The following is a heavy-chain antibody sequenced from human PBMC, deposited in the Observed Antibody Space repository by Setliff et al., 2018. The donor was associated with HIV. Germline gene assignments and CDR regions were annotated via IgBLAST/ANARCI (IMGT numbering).Heavy chain of an antibody. J-gene: IGHJ4*02. V-gene: IGHV3-15*01. CDR1: GFTFSDAW. Sequence: GGSLRLSCAASGFTFSDAWMSWVRQAPGKGLEWVGRIKSKTDGATTDYAAPVKGRFTISRDDSKNTLYLQLNSLKTEDTAVYYCATSPGFYATTPFDFWGQGTLVTVSS. CDR2: IKSKTDGATT. CDR3: ATSPGFYATTPFDF. D-gene: IGHD2-2*01.